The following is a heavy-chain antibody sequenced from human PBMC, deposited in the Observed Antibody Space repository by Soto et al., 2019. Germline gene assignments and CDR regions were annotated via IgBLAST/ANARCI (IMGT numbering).Heavy chain of an antibody. V-gene: IGHV3-7*01. CDR1: GFTFSSYW. Sequence: GGSLRLSCAASGFTFSSYWMSWVRQAPGKGLEWVANIKQDGSEKYYVDSVKGRFTISRDNAKNSLYLQMNSLRAEDTAVYYCAREVIRFLEWLPPPYYYYYMDVWGKGTTVTVSS. D-gene: IGHD3-3*01. CDR3: AREVIRFLEWLPPPYYYYYMDV. J-gene: IGHJ6*03. CDR2: IKQDGSEK.